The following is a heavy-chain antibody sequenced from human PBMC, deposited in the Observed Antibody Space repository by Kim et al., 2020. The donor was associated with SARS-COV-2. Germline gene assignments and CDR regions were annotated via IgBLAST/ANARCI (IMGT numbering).Heavy chain of an antibody. V-gene: IGHV5-51*01. D-gene: IGHD2-21*02. CDR3: ARHGWGDPRGMDV. CDR2: IYPGDSDT. CDR1: GYSFTYYW. J-gene: IGHJ6*02. Sequence: GESLKISCKGSGYSFTYYWIGWVRQMPGKGLEWMGIIYPGDSDTRYSPSFQGQVTISADKSVITAYLQWSSLKASDTAMYYCARHGWGDPRGMDVWGQGTTVTVSS.